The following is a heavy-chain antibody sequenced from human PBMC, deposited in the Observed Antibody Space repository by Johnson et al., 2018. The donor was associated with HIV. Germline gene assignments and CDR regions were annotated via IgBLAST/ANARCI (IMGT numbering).Heavy chain of an antibody. V-gene: IGHV3-13*01. CDR1: GFTFSTYD. CDR2: IGTGGDT. Sequence: VQLVESGGGLVQPGGSLRLSCAASGFTFSTYDMHWVRQGIGEGLEWVSAIGTGGDTYYPGSVKGRFTISRENAKNSLFLQVNSLRAGDTAVYYCARAKVAGNSYGAFDIWGQGTMVTVSS. CDR3: ARAKVAGNSYGAFDI. D-gene: IGHD6-19*01. J-gene: IGHJ3*02.